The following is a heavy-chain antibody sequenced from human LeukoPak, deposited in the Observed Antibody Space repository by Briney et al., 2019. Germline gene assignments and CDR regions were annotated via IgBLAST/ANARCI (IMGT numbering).Heavy chain of an antibody. J-gene: IGHJ5*02. D-gene: IGHD2-2*01. CDR2: IYYSGST. CDR3: ARQRPHYCSSTSCSAYNWFDP. CDR1: GGSISSDY. Sequence: SETLSLTYTVSGGSISSDYWSWIRQPPGKGLEGIGYIYYSGSTNYNPSLQSRVTISVDTSKNQFSLKLSSVTAADTAVYYCARQRPHYCSSTSCSAYNWFDPWGQGTLVTVSS. V-gene: IGHV4-59*08.